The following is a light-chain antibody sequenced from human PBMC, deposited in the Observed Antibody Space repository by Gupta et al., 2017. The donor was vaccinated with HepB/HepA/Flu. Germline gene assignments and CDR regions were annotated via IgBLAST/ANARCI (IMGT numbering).Light chain of an antibody. CDR3: QKYDDAPLS. Sequence: SQMTQSPSSLSASVGDRVTLTCRASQGISVHLAWYQQRPGKVPSLLIYGASTLHSGVPSRFSGSGSGTDFTLTISSLQPEDVATYYCQKYDDAPLSFDPPPEVHIK. V-gene: IGKV1-27*01. J-gene: IGKJ3*01. CDR1: QGISVH. CDR2: GAS.